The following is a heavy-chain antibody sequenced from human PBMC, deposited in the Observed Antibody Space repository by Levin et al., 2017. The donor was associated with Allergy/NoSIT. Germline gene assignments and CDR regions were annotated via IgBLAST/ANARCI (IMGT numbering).Heavy chain of an antibody. CDR2: IYHSGST. Sequence: SCAVSGGSISSSNWWSWVRQPPGKGLEWIGEIYHSGSTNYNPSLKSRVTISVDKSKNQFSLKLSSVTAADTAVYYCARGSAAAGTGLGYWGQGTLVTVSS. J-gene: IGHJ4*02. CDR3: ARGSAAAGTGLGY. V-gene: IGHV4-4*02. D-gene: IGHD6-13*01. CDR1: GGSISSSNW.